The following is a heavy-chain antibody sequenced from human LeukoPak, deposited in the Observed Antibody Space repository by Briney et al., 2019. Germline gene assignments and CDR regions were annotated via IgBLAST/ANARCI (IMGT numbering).Heavy chain of an antibody. CDR3: ARQPALTHSHFDY. J-gene: IGHJ4*02. Sequence: GSLRLSCAASGVTLSSYAMSWARQAPGEGLQWIGSIYYSGNTYYNSSLKSRVTISVDTSTSQFSLRLSSVTAADTAVYYCARQPALTHSHFDYWGQGTLVTVSS. CDR1: GVTLSSYA. CDR2: IYYSGNT. V-gene: IGHV4-39*01.